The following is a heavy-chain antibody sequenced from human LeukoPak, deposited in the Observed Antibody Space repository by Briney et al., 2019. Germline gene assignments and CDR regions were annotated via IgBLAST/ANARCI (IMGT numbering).Heavy chain of an antibody. CDR3: ARGLRGDYYDSSGRFYLGY. Sequence: GASVTVSFKASGYTFTGYYMHWVRQAPGQGLEWMGWINPNSGGTNYAQKFQGRVTMTRDTSISTAYMELSRLRSDDTAVYYCARGLRGDYYDSSGRFYLGYWGQGTLVTVSS. CDR2: INPNSGGT. CDR1: GYTFTGYY. J-gene: IGHJ4*02. V-gene: IGHV1-2*02. D-gene: IGHD3-22*01.